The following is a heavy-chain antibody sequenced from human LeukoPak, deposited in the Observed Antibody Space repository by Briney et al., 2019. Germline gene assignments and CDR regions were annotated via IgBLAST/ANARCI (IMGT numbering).Heavy chain of an antibody. CDR2: IKQDGSEK. CDR1: GFTFSSYW. V-gene: IGHV3-7*01. Sequence: GGSLRLSCAASGFTFSSYWMSWVRQAPGKGLEWVANIKQDGSEKYYVDSVKGRFTISRDNSKNTLYLQMNSLRAEDTAVYYCARDFDTLYCSSTSCPLTHWFDPWGQGTLVTVSS. J-gene: IGHJ5*02. CDR3: ARDFDTLYCSSTSCPLTHWFDP. D-gene: IGHD2-2*01.